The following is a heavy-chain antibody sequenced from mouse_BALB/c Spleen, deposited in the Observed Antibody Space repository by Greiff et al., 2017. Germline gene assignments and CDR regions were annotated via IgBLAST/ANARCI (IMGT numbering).Heavy chain of an antibody. CDR2: ISYSGST. CDR1: GYSITSDYA. CDR3: ARRGPILFAY. J-gene: IGHJ3*01. V-gene: IGHV3-2*02. Sequence: VQLQQSGPGLVKPSQSLSLTCTVTGYSITSDYAWNWIRQFPGNKLEWMGYISYSGSTSYNPSLKSRISITRDTSKNQFFLQLNSVTTEDTATYYCARRGPILFAYWGQGTLVTVSA.